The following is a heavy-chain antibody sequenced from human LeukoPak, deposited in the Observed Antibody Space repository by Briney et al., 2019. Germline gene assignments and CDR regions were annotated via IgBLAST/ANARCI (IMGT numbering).Heavy chain of an antibody. V-gene: IGHV3-23*01. CDR2: ISGSGGST. CDR3: AKDQSSSSWYGGDY. D-gene: IGHD6-13*01. CDR1: GFTFSSHA. Sequence: PGGSLRLSCAASGFTFSSHAMSWVRQAPGKGLEWVSAISGSGGSTYYADSVKGRFTISRDNSKNTLYLQMNSLRAEDTAVYYCAKDQSSSSWYGGDYWGQGTLVTVSS. J-gene: IGHJ4*02.